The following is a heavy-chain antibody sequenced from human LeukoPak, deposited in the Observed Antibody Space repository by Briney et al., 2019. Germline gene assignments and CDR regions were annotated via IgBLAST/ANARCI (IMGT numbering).Heavy chain of an antibody. J-gene: IGHJ4*02. CDR1: GGSFSGYY. V-gene: IGHV4-34*01. CDR2: INHSGST. Sequence: PSETLSLTCAVYGGSFSGYYWSWIRQPPGKGLEWIGEINHSGSTNYNPSLKSRVTISVDTSKNQSSLKLSSVTAADTAVYYCARRTERDFDYWGQGTLVTVSS. CDR3: ARRTERDFDY. D-gene: IGHD1-1*01.